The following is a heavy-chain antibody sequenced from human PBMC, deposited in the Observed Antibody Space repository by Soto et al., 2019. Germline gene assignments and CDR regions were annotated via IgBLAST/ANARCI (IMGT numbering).Heavy chain of an antibody. D-gene: IGHD4-17*01. CDR3: ARFHDYGDPAADY. J-gene: IGHJ4*02. CDR2: IWYDGSNK. Sequence: QVQLVESGGGVVQPGRSLRLSCAASGFTFSSYGMHWVRQAPGKGLEWVAVIWYDGSNKYYADSVKGRFTISRDNSKNTLYLQMNSLRAEDTAVYYCARFHDYGDPAADYRGKGTLVTVSS. V-gene: IGHV3-33*01. CDR1: GFTFSSYG.